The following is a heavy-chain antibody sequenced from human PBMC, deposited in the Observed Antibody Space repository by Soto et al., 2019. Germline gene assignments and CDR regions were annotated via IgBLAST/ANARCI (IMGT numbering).Heavy chain of an antibody. CDR1: GGSISSGGYY. CDR2: IYYSGST. V-gene: IGHV4-31*03. D-gene: IGHD3-22*01. CDR3: ARGHHSSGYCFDY. J-gene: IGHJ4*02. Sequence: QVQLQESGPGLVKPSQTLSLTCTVSGGSISSGGYYWSWIRQHPGKGLEWIGYIYYSGSTYYNPSLKSRVTISVDTSKNQFSLKLSSVTAADSAVYYCARGHHSSGYCFDYWGQGTLVTVSS.